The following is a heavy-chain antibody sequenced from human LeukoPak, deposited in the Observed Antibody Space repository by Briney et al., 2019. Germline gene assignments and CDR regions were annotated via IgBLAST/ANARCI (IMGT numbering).Heavy chain of an antibody. CDR2: IYPGDSDT. V-gene: IGHV5-51*01. J-gene: IGHJ4*02. D-gene: IGHD3-10*01. CDR1: GSSFTSYW. Sequence: KYGESLQISCKGSGSSFTSYWIGWVRPMPGKGLEWMGIIYPGDSDTRYSPSFQGQVTISADKSISTAYLQWSSLKASDTAMYYCARSTMVRGVIRIFDYWGQGTLVTVSS. CDR3: ARSTMVRGVIRIFDY.